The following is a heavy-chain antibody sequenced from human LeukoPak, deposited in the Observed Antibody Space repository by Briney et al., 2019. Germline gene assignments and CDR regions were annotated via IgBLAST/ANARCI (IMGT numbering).Heavy chain of an antibody. CDR3: ARDMVYSSSLGR. CDR2: INPNSGGT. Sequence: ASVKVSCKASGYTFTGYYMHWVRQAPGQGLEWMGWINPNSGGTNYAQKFQGRVTMTRDTSISTAYMELSRLRSDDTAVYYCARDMVYSSSLGRWGQGTLVTVSS. V-gene: IGHV1-2*02. CDR1: GYTFTGYY. J-gene: IGHJ4*02. D-gene: IGHD6-6*01.